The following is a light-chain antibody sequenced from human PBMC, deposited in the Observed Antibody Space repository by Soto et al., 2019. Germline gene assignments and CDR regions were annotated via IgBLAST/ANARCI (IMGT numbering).Light chain of an antibody. CDR3: QQANSFPFT. J-gene: IGKJ2*01. CDR2: AAS. CDR1: QYIGRY. V-gene: IGKV1-39*01. Sequence: DIQMTQSPSSLSASVGDRVTITCRAGQYIGRYLNWYQQKPGKAPKLLIYAASSLHSGVPSRFSGSGSGTDFTLTISSLQPEDSATYYCQQANSFPFTFGQGTKLEIK.